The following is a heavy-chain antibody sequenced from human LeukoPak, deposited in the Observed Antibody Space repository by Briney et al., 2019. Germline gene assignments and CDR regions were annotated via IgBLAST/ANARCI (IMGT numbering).Heavy chain of an antibody. J-gene: IGHJ4*02. D-gene: IGHD3-22*01. CDR2: INTNTGNP. CDR3: ARDPDYYDSSGYYPFDY. V-gene: IGHV7-4-1*02. CDR1: GYTFTSYA. Sequence: ASVKVSCKASGYTFTSYAMNWVRQAPGQGLEWMGWINTNTGNPTHAQGFTGRFVFSLDTSVSTAYLQISSLKAEDTAVYYCARDPDYYDSSGYYPFDYWGQGTLVTVSS.